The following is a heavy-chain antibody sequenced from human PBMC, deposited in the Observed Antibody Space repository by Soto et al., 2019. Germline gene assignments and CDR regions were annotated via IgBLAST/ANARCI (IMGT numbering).Heavy chain of an antibody. CDR3: AREMVRGVGSDY. CDR2: ISTYNGNT. Sequence: GASVKVSCKASGYTFTSYGISWVRQAPGQVLEWMGWISTYNGNTKYAQKLQGRVTMTTDTSTSTAYMELRSLRSDDTAVFYCAREMVRGVGSDYWGQGTLVTVS. D-gene: IGHD3-10*01. CDR1: GYTFTSYG. V-gene: IGHV1-18*01. J-gene: IGHJ4*02.